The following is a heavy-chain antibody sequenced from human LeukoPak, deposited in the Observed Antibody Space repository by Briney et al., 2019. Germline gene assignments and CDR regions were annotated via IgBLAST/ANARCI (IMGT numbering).Heavy chain of an antibody. CDR3: SREWGNGNDLRPDY. CDR2: IRSSTYGGTP. Sequence: GRSLRLSCTSSGFTFRDFALSRFRQAPGKGLEWIGFIRSSTYGGTPKSAASVKGRFIFSRDDSKSVAYLRMNSLKTEDTAVYYCSREWGNGNDLRPDYWGQGTLVTVSS. CDR1: GFTFRDFA. V-gene: IGHV3-49*03. J-gene: IGHJ4*02. D-gene: IGHD1-1*01.